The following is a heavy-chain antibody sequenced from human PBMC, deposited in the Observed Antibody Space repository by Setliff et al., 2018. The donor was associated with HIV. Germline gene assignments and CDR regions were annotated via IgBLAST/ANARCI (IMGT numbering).Heavy chain of an antibody. D-gene: IGHD6-19*01. CDR3: ARIHSSADYYYMDV. CDR1: GFSLSTSGMC. Sequence: SGPTLVNPTQTLTLTCTFSGFSLSTSGMCVSWIRQPPGKALEWLARIDWDDDKYYSTSLKTRLTISKDTSKNQVVLKMTNMDPVDTATYYCARIHSSADYYYMDVWGKGATVTVSS. V-gene: IGHV2-70*11. CDR2: IDWDDDK. J-gene: IGHJ6*03.